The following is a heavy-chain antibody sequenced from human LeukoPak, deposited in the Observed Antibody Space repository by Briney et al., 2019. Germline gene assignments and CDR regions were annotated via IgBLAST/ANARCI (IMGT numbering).Heavy chain of an antibody. Sequence: GGSLRLSCAASGFTFSGFGMHWVRQAPGKGLEWVSAISGSGGSTYYADSVKGRFTISRDNSKNTLYLQMNSLRAEDTAVYYCARSGPYYYGSGSYTYFDYWGQGTLVTVSS. D-gene: IGHD3-10*01. CDR2: ISGSGGST. CDR1: GFTFSGFG. J-gene: IGHJ4*02. CDR3: ARSGPYYYGSGSYTYFDY. V-gene: IGHV3-23*01.